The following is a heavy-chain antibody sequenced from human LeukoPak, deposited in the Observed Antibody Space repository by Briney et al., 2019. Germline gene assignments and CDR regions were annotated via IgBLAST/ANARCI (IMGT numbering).Heavy chain of an antibody. CDR2: IYYSGST. Sequence: SETLSLTCTVSGGSISSSSYYWGWIRQPPGKGLEWIGSIYYSGSTYYNPSPKSRVTISVDTSKNQFSLKLSSVTAADTAVYYCARATPPFEYSSSYFDYWGQGTLVTVSS. D-gene: IGHD6-6*01. V-gene: IGHV4-39*07. CDR1: GGSISSSSYY. J-gene: IGHJ4*02. CDR3: ARATPPFEYSSSYFDY.